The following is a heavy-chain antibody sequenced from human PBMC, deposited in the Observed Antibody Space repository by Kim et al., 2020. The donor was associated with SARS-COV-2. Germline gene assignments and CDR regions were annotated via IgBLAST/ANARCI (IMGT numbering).Heavy chain of an antibody. CDR1: GYSFTSYW. V-gene: IGHV5-51*01. CDR2: IYPGDSDT. J-gene: IGHJ4*02. CDR3: ARLTHPINTGWGSYRQYYFDS. Sequence: GESLKISCKGSGYSFTSYWIGWVRQMPGKGLEWKGIIYPGDSDTRYSPSFQGQVTISADKSISTAYLQWSSLKASDTAMYYCARLTHPINTGWGSYRQYYFDSRGQGALATVSS. D-gene: IGHD3-16*02.